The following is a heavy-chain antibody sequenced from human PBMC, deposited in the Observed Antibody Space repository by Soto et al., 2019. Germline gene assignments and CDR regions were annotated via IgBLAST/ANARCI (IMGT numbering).Heavy chain of an antibody. J-gene: IGHJ6*02. CDR3: ARDRDYYYGSGSYYNPYGMDV. CDR2: IYPGDSDT. V-gene: IGHV5-51*01. CDR1: GYSFSSYW. Sequence: GESLKISCKGSGYSFSSYWIGWVRQMPGKGLEWMGIIYPGDSDTRYSPSFQGQVTISVDKSISTAYLQWSSLTAADTAVYYCARDRDYYYGSGSYYNPYGMDVWGQGTTVTVSS. D-gene: IGHD3-10*01.